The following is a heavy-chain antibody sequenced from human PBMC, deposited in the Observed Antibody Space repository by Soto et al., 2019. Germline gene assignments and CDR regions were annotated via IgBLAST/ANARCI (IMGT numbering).Heavy chain of an antibody. Sequence: GGSLRLSCAASGFTFSSYWMTWVRQAPGKGLEWVANIKQSGSETYYVDSVKGRFTISRDDAKNALYLQMNTLRAEDTAVYFCARGYSIDYWGQGTLVTVSS. D-gene: IGHD5-18*01. J-gene: IGHJ4*02. V-gene: IGHV3-7*03. CDR3: ARGYSIDY. CDR1: GFTFSSYW. CDR2: IKQSGSET.